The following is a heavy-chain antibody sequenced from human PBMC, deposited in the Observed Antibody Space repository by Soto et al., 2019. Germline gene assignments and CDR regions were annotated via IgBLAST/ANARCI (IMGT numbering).Heavy chain of an antibody. CDR2: IIPIFGTA. Sequence: GASVKVSFKASGGTFSSYAISWLRQAPGQGLEWMGGIIPIFGTANYAQKFQGRVTITADESTSTAYMELSSLRSEDTAVYYCARVPVRDSSGIDYWGQGTLVTVSS. CDR3: ARVPVRDSSGIDY. J-gene: IGHJ4*02. D-gene: IGHD3-22*01. V-gene: IGHV1-69*13. CDR1: GGTFSSYA.